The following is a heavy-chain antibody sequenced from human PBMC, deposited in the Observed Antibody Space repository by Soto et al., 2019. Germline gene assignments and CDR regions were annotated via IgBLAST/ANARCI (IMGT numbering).Heavy chain of an antibody. CDR2: IYHSGST. J-gene: IGHJ6*04. CDR1: GGSISSSNW. Sequence: SETLSLTCAVHGGSISSSNWWSWVRQHPGKGLERIGEIYHSGSTNYNPSLKSRVTISVDKSKNQFSLTMSSVTAADTVVYYCASSVAKYYYYGIDVWGKGTTVIVAS. V-gene: IGHV4-4*02. D-gene: IGHD5-12*01. CDR3: ASSVAKYYYYGIDV.